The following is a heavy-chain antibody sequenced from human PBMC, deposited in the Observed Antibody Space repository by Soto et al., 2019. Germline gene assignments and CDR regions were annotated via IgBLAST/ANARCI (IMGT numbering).Heavy chain of an antibody. V-gene: IGHV3-23*01. J-gene: IGHJ4*02. CDR1: GFTFSSYA. D-gene: IGHD2-8*01. CDR2: ISGSGGST. Sequence: GGSLRLSCAASGFTFSSYAMSWVRQAPGKGLEWVSAISGSGGSTYYADSVKGRFTISRDNSKNTLYLQMNSLRAEDTAVYYCAKDGAIVLMVYGVDYWGQGTLVTVSS. CDR3: AKDGAIVLMVYGVDY.